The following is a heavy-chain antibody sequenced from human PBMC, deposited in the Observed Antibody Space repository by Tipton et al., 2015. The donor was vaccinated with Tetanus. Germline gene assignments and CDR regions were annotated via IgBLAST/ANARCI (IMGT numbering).Heavy chain of an antibody. CDR1: GYSFGIYW. J-gene: IGHJ3*01. CDR3: ARPLTSVAFGGFAFDV. D-gene: IGHD3-16*01. Sequence: QLVQSGAEVKKPGESLKISCKGSGYSFGIYWLAWERQMPEKGLEWMGIIYPGDPDTRYSPSFEGQVTISVDKSIATAYLQWSSLKASDTAIYYCARPLTSVAFGGFAFDVWGQGTLVTVSS. CDR2: IYPGDPDT. V-gene: IGHV5-51*01.